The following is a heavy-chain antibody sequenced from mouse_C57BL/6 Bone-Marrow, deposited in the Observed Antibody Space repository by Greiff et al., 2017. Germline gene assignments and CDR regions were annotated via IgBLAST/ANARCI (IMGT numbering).Heavy chain of an antibody. V-gene: IGHV5-17*01. CDR2: ISSGSSTI. CDR1: GFTFSDYG. D-gene: IGHD4-1*01. Sequence: EVQVVESGGGLVKPGGSLKLSCAASGFTFSDYGMHWVRQAPEKGLEWVAYISSGSSTIYYADRVKGRFTISRDNAKNTLFLQMTSLMSEGTAMYYCARSGTNFWGTGTTLTVSS. J-gene: IGHJ2*01. CDR3: ARSGTNF.